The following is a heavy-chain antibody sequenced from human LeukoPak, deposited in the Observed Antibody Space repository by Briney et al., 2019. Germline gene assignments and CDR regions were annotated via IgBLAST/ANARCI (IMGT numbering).Heavy chain of an antibody. J-gene: IGHJ4*02. V-gene: IGHV1-2*02. Sequence: ASVKVSCKASGYTFTGYYTHWVRQAPGQGLEWMGWINPNSGGTNYAQKFQGRVTMTRDTSISTAYMELSKLRSDDTAAYYCARGRTLAAAGTVGYWGQGTLVTVSS. CDR2: INPNSGGT. CDR1: GYTFTGYY. D-gene: IGHD6-13*01. CDR3: ARGRTLAAAGTVGY.